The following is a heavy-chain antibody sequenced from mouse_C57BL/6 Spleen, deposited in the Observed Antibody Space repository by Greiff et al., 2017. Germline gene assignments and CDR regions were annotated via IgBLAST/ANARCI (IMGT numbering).Heavy chain of an antibody. D-gene: IGHD1-1*01. CDR1: GFNIKDDY. J-gene: IGHJ3*01. CDR2: IDPENGDT. V-gene: IGHV14-4*01. CDR3: TTGTVVATRAWFAY. Sequence: VQLQQSGAELVRPGASVKLSCTASGFNIKDDYMHWVKQRPEQGLEWIGWIDPENGDTEYASKFQGKATITADTSSNTAYLQLSSLTPEDTAVYYCTTGTVVATRAWFAYWGQGTLVTVSA.